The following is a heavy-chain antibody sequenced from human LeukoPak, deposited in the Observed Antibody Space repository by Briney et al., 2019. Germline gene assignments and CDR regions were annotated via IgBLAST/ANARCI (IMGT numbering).Heavy chain of an antibody. CDR3: ARNNYYDSSGYYYDY. J-gene: IGHJ4*02. CDR2: ISSSSSYI. CDR1: GFTFSSYS. D-gene: IGHD3-22*01. V-gene: IGHV3-21*01. Sequence: PGGSLRLSCAASGFTFSSYSMNWVRQAPGKGLEWVPSISSSSSYIYYADSVKGRFTIPRDNAKNSLYLQMNSLRAEDTAVYYCARNNYYDSSGYYYDYWGQGTLVTVSS.